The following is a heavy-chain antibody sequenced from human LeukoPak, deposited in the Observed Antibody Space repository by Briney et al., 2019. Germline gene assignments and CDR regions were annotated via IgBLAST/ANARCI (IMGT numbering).Heavy chain of an antibody. CDR3: ARPGQLGSLYYGMDV. Sequence: PSETLSLTCAVYDGSFSGYQWTWIRQPPGKGLECIGEINHSGSTNYNPPLKSRATISVDTSKNQFSLKLSSVTAADTAVYYCARPGQLGSLYYGMDVWGQGTTVTVS. CDR1: DGSFSGYQ. D-gene: IGHD3-10*01. CDR2: INHSGST. J-gene: IGHJ6*02. V-gene: IGHV4-34*01.